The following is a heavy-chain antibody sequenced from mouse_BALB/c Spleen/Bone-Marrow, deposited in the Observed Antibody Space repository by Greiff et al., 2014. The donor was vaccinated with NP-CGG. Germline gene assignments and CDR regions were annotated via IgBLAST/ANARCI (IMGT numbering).Heavy chain of an antibody. D-gene: IGHD1-1*01. Sequence: VQLQQSGAELVKPGASVKLSCTASGFNIKDTYMHRVKQRPEQGLEWIGGIDPANGNTKYDPKFQGKATITADTSSNTAHLQLSSLTSEDTAVYYCATYYYGSSWGFAYWGQGTLVTVSA. CDR2: IDPANGNT. CDR1: GFNIKDTY. CDR3: ATYYYGSSWGFAY. V-gene: IGHV14-3*02. J-gene: IGHJ3*01.